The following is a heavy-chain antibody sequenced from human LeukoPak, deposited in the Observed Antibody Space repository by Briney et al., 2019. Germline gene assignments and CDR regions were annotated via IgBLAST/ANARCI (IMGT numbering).Heavy chain of an antibody. Sequence: ASMKVSCKASGYTFTGYYMHWVRQAPGQGLEWMGWINPNSGGTNYAQKFQGRVTMTRDTSISTAYMELSRLRSDNTAVYYCARDLESHYYDSSGYYLPRDYWGQGTLVTVSS. D-gene: IGHD3-22*01. V-gene: IGHV1-2*02. J-gene: IGHJ4*02. CDR1: GYTFTGYY. CDR2: INPNSGGT. CDR3: ARDLESHYYDSSGYYLPRDY.